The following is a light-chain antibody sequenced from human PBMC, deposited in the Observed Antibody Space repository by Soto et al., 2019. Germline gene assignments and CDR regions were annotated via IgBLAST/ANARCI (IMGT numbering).Light chain of an antibody. Sequence: DIQLTQSPSFLSASVGDRVTITCRASQGISSYLAWYQQKPGKAPKLLIYTASTLQSGVPSRFSGSESGTEFTLTISSLQPEDFATYYCQQLNNYPRTFGQGTKWISN. CDR1: QGISSY. V-gene: IGKV1-9*01. CDR2: TAS. J-gene: IGKJ1*01. CDR3: QQLNNYPRT.